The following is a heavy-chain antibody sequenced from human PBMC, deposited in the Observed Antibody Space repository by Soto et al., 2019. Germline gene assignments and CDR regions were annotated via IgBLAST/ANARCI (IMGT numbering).Heavy chain of an antibody. CDR3: AGRLTPSVTAMGY. J-gene: IGHJ4*02. V-gene: IGHV3-30-3*01. CDR1: GFTFSDYA. CDR2: ISGDGINK. Sequence: QVQLVESGGGVVQPGRSLRLSCLASGFTFSDYAINWVRQAPGKGLEWVASISGDGINKYIADSVKGRFIISRDNSKNTVLLQMSSLGPEDTAVYYCAGRLTPSVTAMGYWGQGTLVTVSS. D-gene: IGHD2-21*02.